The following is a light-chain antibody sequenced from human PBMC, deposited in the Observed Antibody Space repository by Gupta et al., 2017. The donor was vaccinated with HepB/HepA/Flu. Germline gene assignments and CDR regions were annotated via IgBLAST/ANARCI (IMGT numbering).Light chain of an antibody. CDR3: QCSDSGTLAS. CDR2: GES. CDR1: QTITNY. V-gene: IGKV1-39*01. J-gene: IGKJ1*01. Sequence: DIHMTQSPSSLSASVGDRVTITCRTSQTITNYLHWYQQKPGNAPNLLIYGESSWQRGVPSRFSGSGNGTDVTLTISIRQLEHFAGSYCQCSDSGTLASFGQGTKVEIK.